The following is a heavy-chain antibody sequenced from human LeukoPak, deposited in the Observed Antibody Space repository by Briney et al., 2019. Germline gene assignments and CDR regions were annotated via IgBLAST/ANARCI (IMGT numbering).Heavy chain of an antibody. Sequence: SETLSLTCTVSGGSISSGSYYWSWIRQPAGKGLEWIGRIYTSGSTNYNPSLKSRVTISVDTSKNQFSLKLSSVTAADTAVYYCARLAVAGTDYWGQGTLVTVSS. D-gene: IGHD6-19*01. V-gene: IGHV4-61*02. J-gene: IGHJ4*02. CDR2: IYTSGST. CDR3: ARLAVAGTDY. CDR1: GGSISSGSYY.